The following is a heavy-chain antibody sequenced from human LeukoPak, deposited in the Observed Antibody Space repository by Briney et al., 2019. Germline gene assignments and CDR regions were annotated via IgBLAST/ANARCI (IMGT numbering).Heavy chain of an antibody. V-gene: IGHV4-34*01. CDR1: GGSFSGYY. D-gene: IGHD5-18*01. Sequence: SETLSLTCAVYGGSFSGYYWSWIRQPPGKGLEWIGEINHSGSTNYNPSLKSRVTISVDTSKNQFSLKLSSVIAADTAVYYCARLPPGGYSYGYPYYYYGMDVWGKGTTVTVSS. CDR2: INHSGST. CDR3: ARLPPGGYSYGYPYYYYGMDV. J-gene: IGHJ6*04.